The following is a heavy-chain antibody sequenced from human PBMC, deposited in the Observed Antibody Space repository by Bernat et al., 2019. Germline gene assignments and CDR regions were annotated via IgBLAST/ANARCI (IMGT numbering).Heavy chain of an antibody. D-gene: IGHD1-26*01. Sequence: QVQMVQSGAEVMKPGASVKVSCKASGYTFTTYGITWVRQAPGQGLEWLGWISAYNGNTDYSPKIRGRLTLTRDTSTSTAYMELRSLTSDDTAIYYCARDSGYHANYYFWFDPWGQGTLVTVSS. CDR3: ARDSGYHANYYFWFDP. CDR2: ISAYNGNT. V-gene: IGHV1-18*01. J-gene: IGHJ5*02. CDR1: GYTFTTYG.